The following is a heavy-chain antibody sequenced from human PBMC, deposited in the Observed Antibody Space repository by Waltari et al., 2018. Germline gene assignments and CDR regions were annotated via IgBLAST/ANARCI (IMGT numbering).Heavy chain of an antibody. CDR1: GFTFSSHA. J-gene: IGHJ4*02. Sequence: QVQLVESGGGVVQPGRSLRVSCAASGFTFSSHALHWVRQTPGKGLEWVAVTSYDESNKFYADSVKGRFTISRDNAKNTLYLQMNSLRPEDTAVYYCARDPELWPTAIDYWGQGTLVTVSS. CDR3: ARDPELWPTAIDY. D-gene: IGHD6-19*01. CDR2: TSYDESNK. V-gene: IGHV3-30*01.